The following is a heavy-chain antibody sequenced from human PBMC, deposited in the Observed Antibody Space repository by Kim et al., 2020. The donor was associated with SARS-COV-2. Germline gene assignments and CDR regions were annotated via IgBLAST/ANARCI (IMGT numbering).Heavy chain of an antibody. CDR1: GDTFINYG. Sequence: ASVKVSCKASGDTFINYGVSWVRQAPGQGLEWLGWIGASDGNTNYAQKFRGRVTMTTDTSTSTVYMELRSLTSVDAAIPYSARVAHQWAKKRRHPWGRGT. J-gene: IGHJ5*02. CDR2: IGASDGNT. D-gene: IGHD6-25*01. CDR3: ARVAHQWAKKRRHP. V-gene: IGHV1-18*01.